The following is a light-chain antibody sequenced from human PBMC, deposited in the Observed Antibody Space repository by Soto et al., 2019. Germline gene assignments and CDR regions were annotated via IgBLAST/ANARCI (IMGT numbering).Light chain of an antibody. CDR1: QSVSSTY. Sequence: EIVLTQSPGTLSLSPGETATLSCRASQSVSSTYLAWYQQKPGQAPRLLIHGASSRATGTPDRFSGSGSGTDFTLTISGLDPEDFAVYYCQQYCYTPPFTFGQGTRVEI. CDR3: QQYCYTPPFT. CDR2: GAS. V-gene: IGKV3-20*01. J-gene: IGKJ2*01.